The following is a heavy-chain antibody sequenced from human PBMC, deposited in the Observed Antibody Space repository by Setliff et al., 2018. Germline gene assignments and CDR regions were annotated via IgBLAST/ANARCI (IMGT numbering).Heavy chain of an antibody. V-gene: IGHV4-38-2*02. CDR2: MYHSGSV. J-gene: IGHJ4*02. CDR3: ARSLGYSSSSVDY. Sequence: SETLSLTCTVSGYSISSGYYWGWIRQPPGKGLEWIGNMYHSGSVYYNPSLKSRVTISVDTSKNQFSLKLSSVTAADTAVYYCARSLGYSSSSVDYWGQGTLVTVSS. CDR1: GYSISSGYY. D-gene: IGHD6-6*01.